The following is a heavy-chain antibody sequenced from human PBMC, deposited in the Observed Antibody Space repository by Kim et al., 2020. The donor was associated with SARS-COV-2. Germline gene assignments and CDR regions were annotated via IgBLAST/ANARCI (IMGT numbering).Heavy chain of an antibody. CDR3: ATVGYQLLSNWFDP. Sequence: ASVKVSCKVSGYTLTELSMHWVRQAPGKGLEWMGGFDPEDGETIYAQKFQGRVTMTEDTSTDTAYMELSSLRSEDTAVYYCATVGYQLLSNWFDPWGQGTLVTVSS. CDR2: FDPEDGET. J-gene: IGHJ5*02. D-gene: IGHD2-2*01. CDR1: GYTLTELS. V-gene: IGHV1-24*01.